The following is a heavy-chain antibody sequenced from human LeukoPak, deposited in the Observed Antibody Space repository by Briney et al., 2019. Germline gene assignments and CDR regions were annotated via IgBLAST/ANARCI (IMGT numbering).Heavy chain of an antibody. Sequence: ASVKVSCKASGGTCSSYAISWVRQAPGQGLDWMGRIIPILGIANYAQKFQGRVTTTADKSTSTAYMELSSLRSEDTAVYYCARDMNPSYGSGSYYPIYFDYWGQGTLVTVSS. D-gene: IGHD3-10*01. CDR2: IIPILGIA. V-gene: IGHV1-69*04. CDR1: GGTCSSYA. CDR3: ARDMNPSYGSGSYYPIYFDY. J-gene: IGHJ4*02.